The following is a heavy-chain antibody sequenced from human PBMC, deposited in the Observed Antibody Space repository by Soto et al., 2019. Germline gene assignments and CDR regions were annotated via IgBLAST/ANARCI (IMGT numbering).Heavy chain of an antibody. CDR3: ARGLSRRLDY. CDR2: INHSGST. V-gene: IGHV4-34*01. Sequence: SETLSLTCAVYGGSFSGYYWSWIRQPPGKGLEWIGEINHSGSTNYNPSLKSRVTISVDTSKNQFSLKLSSVTAADTAVYYCARGLSRRLDYWGQGTLVTVSS. J-gene: IGHJ4*02. CDR1: GGSFSGYY.